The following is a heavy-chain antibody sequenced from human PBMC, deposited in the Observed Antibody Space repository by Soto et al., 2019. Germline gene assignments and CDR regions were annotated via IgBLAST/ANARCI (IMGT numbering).Heavy chain of an antibody. CDR2: ISYDGSNE. J-gene: IGHJ4*02. D-gene: IGHD4-17*01. CDR1: GFIFSRYG. CDR3: ARVYVVSSGAYVASPCYFDH. Sequence: QVRLVESGGGVVQPGKSLRLSCAASGFIFSRYGMHWVRQAPGKGLEWVTVISYDGSNEYYADSVKGRFTISRDNSKNTVFLQMNSLRIVDTAVYYCARVYVVSSGAYVASPCYFDHWGKGTLVAVSS. V-gene: IGHV3-30*03.